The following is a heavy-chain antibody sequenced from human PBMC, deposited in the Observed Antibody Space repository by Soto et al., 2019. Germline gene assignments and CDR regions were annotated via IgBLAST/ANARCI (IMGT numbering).Heavy chain of an antibody. CDR1: GGSISNGGYY. D-gene: IGHD5-18*01. CDR2: IYYSGST. V-gene: IGHV4-31*03. J-gene: IGHJ4*02. Sequence: SETLSLTCTVSGGSISNGGYYWSWIRQRPGKGLEWIGYIYYSGSTYYNPSLKSRVTISVDTSKNQFSLKLSSVTAADTAVYYCARLGIQLWLDYWGQGTLVIVSS. CDR3: ARLGIQLWLDY.